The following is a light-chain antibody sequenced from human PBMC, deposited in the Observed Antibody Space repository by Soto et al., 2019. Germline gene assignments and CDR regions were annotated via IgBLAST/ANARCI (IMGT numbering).Light chain of an antibody. V-gene: IGKV1-39*01. J-gene: IGKJ2*01. CDR2: AAS. CDR3: QQYYSYSYT. Sequence: DIQMTQSPSSLSASVGDRVTITCRASQSISNNLIWYQQKSGKAPNVLINAASTLQSGVPSRFSGSGSGTDFTLTISCLQSEDFATYYCQQYYSYSYTFGQGTKVDIK. CDR1: QSISNN.